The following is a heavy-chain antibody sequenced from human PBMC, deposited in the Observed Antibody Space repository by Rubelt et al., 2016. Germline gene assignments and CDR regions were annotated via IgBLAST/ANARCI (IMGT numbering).Heavy chain of an antibody. V-gene: IGHV3-64D*09. CDR2: IKSDGVAT. Sequence: EVQLVESGGGLVQPGGSLRLSCSASGFTFSSYIMYWVRQAPGKGLEYVSAIKSDGVATYYADSVKGRFTISRDNSKNTLFLQMSSLRAEDMAVYYCVRRVLVAATSYYFDLWGRGTLVTVSS. CDR1: GFTFSSYI. CDR3: VRRVLVAATSYYFDL. D-gene: IGHD1-26*01. J-gene: IGHJ2*01.